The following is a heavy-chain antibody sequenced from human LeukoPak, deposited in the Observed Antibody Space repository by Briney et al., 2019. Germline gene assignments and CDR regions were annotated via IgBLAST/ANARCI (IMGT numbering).Heavy chain of an antibody. J-gene: IGHJ4*02. D-gene: IGHD3-10*01. CDR2: ISYDGSNK. CDR3: AKEGGITMVREPFDY. V-gene: IGHV3-30*18. CDR1: GFTFSSYG. Sequence: PGRSLRLSCAASGFTFSSYGMHWVRQAPGKGLEWVAVISYDGSNKYHADSVKGRFTISRDNSKNTLYLQMNSLRAEDTAVYYCAKEGGITMVREPFDYWGQGTLVTVSS.